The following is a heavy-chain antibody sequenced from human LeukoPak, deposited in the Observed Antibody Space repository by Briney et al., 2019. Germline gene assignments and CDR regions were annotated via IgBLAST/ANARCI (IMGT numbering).Heavy chain of an antibody. CDR3: ARDFYGDDGHHPFDY. CDR2: IYASGST. J-gene: IGHJ4*02. CDR1: GGSISNYY. V-gene: IGHV4-4*07. Sequence: SETLSLTCSASGGSISNYYWNWLRQPAGKGLEWIGRIYASGSTNYNPSLKSRVTISMDKSKNHFSLNLKSVTAADTAFYYCARDFYGDDGHHPFDYWGQGIQVTVSS. D-gene: IGHD2/OR15-2a*01.